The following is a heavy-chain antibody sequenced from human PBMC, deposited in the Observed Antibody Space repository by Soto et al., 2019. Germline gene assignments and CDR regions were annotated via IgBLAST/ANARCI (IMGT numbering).Heavy chain of an antibody. CDR3: ARDLVYGDYGRLPDY. D-gene: IGHD4-17*01. CDR2: IIPILGIA. V-gene: IGHV1-69*02. CDR1: GGTFSSYT. Sequence: SVKVSCKASGGTFSSYTISWVRQAPGQGLEWMGRIIPILGIANYAQKFQGRVTITADKSTSTAYMELSSLRSEDTAVYYCARDLVYGDYGRLPDYWGQGTLVTVSS. J-gene: IGHJ4*02.